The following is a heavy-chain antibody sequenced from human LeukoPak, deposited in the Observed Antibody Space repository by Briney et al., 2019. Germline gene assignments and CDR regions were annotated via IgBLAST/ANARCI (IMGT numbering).Heavy chain of an antibody. Sequence: GGSLRLSCAASEFTLSTYSMSWVRQAPGKGLEWVANIKQDGSEKFYVDSVKGRFTISRDNAKNSLYLQTNSLRADDTAVYYCARGYGGNYYYFDYWGQGTLVTVSS. V-gene: IGHV3-7*04. CDR2: IKQDGSEK. CDR3: ARGYGGNYYYFDY. CDR1: EFTLSTYS. J-gene: IGHJ4*02. D-gene: IGHD1-26*01.